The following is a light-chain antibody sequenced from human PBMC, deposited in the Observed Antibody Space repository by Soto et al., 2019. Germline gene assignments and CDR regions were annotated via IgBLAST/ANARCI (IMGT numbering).Light chain of an antibody. J-gene: IGLJ1*01. CDR3: CSYAGSYNFYV. Sequence: QSVLTQPRSVSGSPGQSVTISCTGTSSDVGGYNYVSWYQQHPGKAPKLMIYDVSKRPSGVPDRFSGSKSGNTASLTISGLQAVDEADYYCCSYAGSYNFYVFGTGTKFTVL. CDR1: SSDVGGYNY. CDR2: DVS. V-gene: IGLV2-11*01.